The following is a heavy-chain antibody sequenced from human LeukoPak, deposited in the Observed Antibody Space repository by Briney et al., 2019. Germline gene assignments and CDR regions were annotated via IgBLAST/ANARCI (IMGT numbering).Heavy chain of an antibody. J-gene: IGHJ3*02. Sequence: ASVKVSCKASGYTFTSYGISWVRQAPGQGLEWMGWISAYNGNTSYAQKLQGRVTMTTDTSTSTAYMELRSLRSDDTAVYYCARGDILTGNDAFDIWGQRTMVTVSS. CDR3: ARGDILTGNDAFDI. CDR1: GYTFTSYG. D-gene: IGHD3-9*01. CDR2: ISAYNGNT. V-gene: IGHV1-18*01.